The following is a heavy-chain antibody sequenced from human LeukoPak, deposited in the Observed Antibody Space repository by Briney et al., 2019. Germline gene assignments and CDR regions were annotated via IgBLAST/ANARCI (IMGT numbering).Heavy chain of an antibody. Sequence: GASVKVSCKASGYTFTSYAMHWVRQAPGQRLEWMGWINAGNGNTKYSQKFQGRVTITRDTSASTAYMELSSLRSEDTAVYYCARDSDSSGGSFDYWGQGTLVTVSS. V-gene: IGHV1-3*01. CDR3: ARDSDSSGGSFDY. CDR1: GYTFTSYA. D-gene: IGHD2-15*01. CDR2: INAGNGNT. J-gene: IGHJ4*02.